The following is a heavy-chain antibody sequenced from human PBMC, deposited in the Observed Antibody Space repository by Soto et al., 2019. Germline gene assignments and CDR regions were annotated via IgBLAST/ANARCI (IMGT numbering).Heavy chain of an antibody. CDR3: ARDLGRIVVGIDY. Sequence: GGSLRLSCAASGFTFSSYAMHWVRQAPGKGLEWVAVISYDGSNKYYADSVKGRFTISRDNSKNTLYLQMNSLRAEDTAVYYCARDLGRIVVGIDYWGQGTLVTVSS. J-gene: IGHJ4*02. V-gene: IGHV3-30-3*01. CDR1: GFTFSSYA. D-gene: IGHD2-2*01. CDR2: ISYDGSNK.